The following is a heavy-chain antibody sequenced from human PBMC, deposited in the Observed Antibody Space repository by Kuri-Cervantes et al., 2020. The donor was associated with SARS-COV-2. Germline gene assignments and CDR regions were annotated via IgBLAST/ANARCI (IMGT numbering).Heavy chain of an antibody. CDR1: GYTFTSYA. V-gene: IGHV1-3*01. J-gene: IGHJ4*02. CDR2: INAGNGNT. D-gene: IGHD3-3*01. CDR3: ARGGPITVFGVVTKRFDY. Sequence: ASVKVSCKASGYTFTSYAMHWVRQAPGQRLEWMGWINAGNGNTKYSQKFQGRVTMTRDTSISTAYMELSRLRSDDTAVYYCARGGPITVFGVVTKRFDYWGQGTLVTVSS.